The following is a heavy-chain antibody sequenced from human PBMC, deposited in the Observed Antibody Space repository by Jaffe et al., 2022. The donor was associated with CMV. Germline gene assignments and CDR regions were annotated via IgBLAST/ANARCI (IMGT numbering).Heavy chain of an antibody. Sequence: EVQLVESGGALVQPGGSLRLSCTASGFTFSSYAMSWVRQAPGKGLEWVSAISGSGVTTYYADSVKGRFTISRDSSKNTLYLQMNSLRAEDTAVYYCAKENFRYYYIDVWGKGTTVTVSS. J-gene: IGHJ6*03. CDR2: ISGSGVTT. V-gene: IGHV3-23*04. CDR3: AKENFRYYYIDV. D-gene: IGHD1-7*01. CDR1: GFTFSSYA.